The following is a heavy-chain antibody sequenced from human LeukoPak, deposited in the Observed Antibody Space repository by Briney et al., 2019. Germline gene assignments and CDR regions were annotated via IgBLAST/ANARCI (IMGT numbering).Heavy chain of an antibody. J-gene: IGHJ5*02. Sequence: SVKVSCKASGGTFSSYAISWVRQAPGQGLEWIGGIIPIFGTANYAQKFQGRVTITTDESTSTAYMELSSLRSEDTAVYYCARDRREYHDEQTNWFDPWGQGTLVTVSS. CDR3: ARDRREYHDEQTNWFDP. CDR2: IIPIFGTA. V-gene: IGHV1-69*05. CDR1: GGTFSSYA. D-gene: IGHD2-2*01.